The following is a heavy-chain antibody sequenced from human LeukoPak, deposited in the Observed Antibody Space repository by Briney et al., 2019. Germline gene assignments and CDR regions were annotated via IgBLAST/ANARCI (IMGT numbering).Heavy chain of an antibody. J-gene: IGHJ4*02. Sequence: ASVTVSCKASGYTFTSYYMHWVRQAPGQGLEWMGIINPSGASTSYAQKFQGRVTMTRDTSTSTVYMELSSLRPEDTAVYYCARDSAHGDYVAFDYWGQGTLVTVSS. V-gene: IGHV1-46*01. CDR3: ARDSAHGDYVAFDY. CDR2: INPSGAST. CDR1: GYTFTSYY. D-gene: IGHD4-17*01.